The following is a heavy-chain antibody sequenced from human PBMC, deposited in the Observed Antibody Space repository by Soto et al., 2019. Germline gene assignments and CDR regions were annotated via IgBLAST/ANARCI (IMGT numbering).Heavy chain of an antibody. Sequence: GGSLRLSCAASGFTFSSYCMHWVRQAPGKGLEWVAVIWYDGSNKYYADSVKGRFTISRDNSKNTLYLQMNSLRAEDTAVYYCAISSGSHYYYYYGMDVWGQGTTVTVSS. CDR3: AISSGSHYYYYYGMDV. V-gene: IGHV3-33*01. CDR2: IWYDGSNK. D-gene: IGHD1-26*01. CDR1: GFTFSSYC. J-gene: IGHJ6*02.